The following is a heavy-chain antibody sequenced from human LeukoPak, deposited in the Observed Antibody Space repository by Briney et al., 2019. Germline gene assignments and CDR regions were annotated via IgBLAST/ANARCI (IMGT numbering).Heavy chain of an antibody. CDR3: ARRQGYCTSTTCPGAFDI. CDR2: IYYSGST. V-gene: IGHV4-59*01. Sequence: PSETLSLTCTVSGGSISSYYWSWIRQPPGKGLEWIGYIYYSGSTNYNPSLKSRVTISVDTSKNQFSLKLSSVTAADTAVYYCARRQGYCTSTTCPGAFDIWGQGTMVTVSS. J-gene: IGHJ3*02. D-gene: IGHD2-2*01. CDR1: GGSISSYY.